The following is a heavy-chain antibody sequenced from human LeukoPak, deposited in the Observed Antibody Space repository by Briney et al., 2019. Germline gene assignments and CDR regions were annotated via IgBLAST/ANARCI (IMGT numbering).Heavy chain of an antibody. V-gene: IGHV3-21*01. CDR2: ISTTSYI. CDR1: GFTFNTYN. J-gene: IGHJ6*03. CDR3: ARVVSAARSLPYYYYMDV. D-gene: IGHD6-6*01. Sequence: GGSLRLSCAASGFTFNTYNMCCVRQAPGKGLEGVSSISTTSYISYADSVQGRSTVSRDNAQNSLFLQMSSLRAEDTAVYYCARVVSAARSLPYYYYMDVWGKGTTVTVSS.